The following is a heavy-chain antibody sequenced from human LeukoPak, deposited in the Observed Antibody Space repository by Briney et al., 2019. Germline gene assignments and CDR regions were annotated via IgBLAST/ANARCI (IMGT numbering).Heavy chain of an antibody. D-gene: IGHD6-19*01. V-gene: IGHV7-4-1*02. J-gene: IGHJ4*02. CDR2: INTNTGNP. CDR1: GYTFTSYA. Sequence: ASVKVSCKASGYTFTSYAMNWVRQAPGQGLEWMGWINTNTGNPTYAQGFTGRFVFSLDTSVSTAYLQISSLKAEDTAVYYCARDGFKLIAVAGEVPFDYWGQGTLVTVSS. CDR3: ARDGFKLIAVAGEVPFDY.